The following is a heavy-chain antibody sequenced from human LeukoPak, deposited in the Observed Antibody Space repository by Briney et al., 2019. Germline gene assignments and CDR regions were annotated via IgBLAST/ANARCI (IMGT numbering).Heavy chain of an antibody. V-gene: IGHV3-43*02. Sequence: GGSLRLSCAASAFTFENFAMHWVRQGPRKGLEWVSLISADGATTHYTDSVKGRFTVSRDNSKNSLFLQTNSLRTEDTAFYYCAKATGSGSFLVDYLGQGTLVTVSS. D-gene: IGHD3-10*01. CDR1: AFTFENFA. CDR2: ISADGATT. J-gene: IGHJ4*02. CDR3: AKATGSGSFLVDY.